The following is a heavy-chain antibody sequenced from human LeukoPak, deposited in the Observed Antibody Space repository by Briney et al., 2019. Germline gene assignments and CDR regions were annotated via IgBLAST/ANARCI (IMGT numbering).Heavy chain of an antibody. CDR1: GGSFSGYY. CDR2: INHSGST. D-gene: IGHD3-16*01. Sequence: SETLSLTCAVYGGSFSGYYWSWIRQPPGKGLEWIGEINHSGSTNYNPSLKSRVTISVDTSKNQFSLKLSSVTAADTAVYYCARETSQKGAHYMDVWGKGATVTISS. CDR3: ARETSQKGAHYMDV. V-gene: IGHV4-34*01. J-gene: IGHJ6*03.